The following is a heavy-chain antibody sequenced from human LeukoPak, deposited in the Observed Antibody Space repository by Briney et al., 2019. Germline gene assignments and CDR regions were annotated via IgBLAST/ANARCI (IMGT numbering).Heavy chain of an antibody. D-gene: IGHD3-10*01. V-gene: IGHV1-18*01. J-gene: IGHJ6*03. Sequence: ASVKVSCKASGYTFTSYGTSWVRQAPGQGLEWMGWISAYNGNTNYAQKLQGRVTMTTDTSTSTAYMELRSLRSDDTAVYYCAKGGEAKWFGELIKTQYYYYMDVWGKGTTVTVSS. CDR1: GYTFTSYG. CDR3: AKGGEAKWFGELIKTQYYYYMDV. CDR2: ISAYNGNT.